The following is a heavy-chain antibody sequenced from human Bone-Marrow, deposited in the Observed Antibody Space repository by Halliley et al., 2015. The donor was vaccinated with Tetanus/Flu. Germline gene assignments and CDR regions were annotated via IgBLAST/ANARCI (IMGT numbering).Heavy chain of an antibody. V-gene: IGHV4-59*01. D-gene: IGHD3-10*01. CDR3: ACTLGGNYYEHGLDV. Sequence: IGNIDGSGMNNYNASLRSRVTISVDQSKNQFSLKLSAVTAADTAIYYCACTLGGNYYEHGLDVWGQGTTVTVSS. CDR2: IDGSGMN. J-gene: IGHJ6*02.